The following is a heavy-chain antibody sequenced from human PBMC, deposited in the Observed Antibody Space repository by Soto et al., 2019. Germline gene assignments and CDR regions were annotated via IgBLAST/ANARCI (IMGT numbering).Heavy chain of an antibody. D-gene: IGHD6-19*01. V-gene: IGHV1-69*08. Sequence: QVQLVQSGAEVKKPGSSVKVSCKASGGTFSSYTISWVRQAPGQGLEWMGRIIPILGIANYAQKFQGRVTITADKSTSTAYMELSSLRSEDTAVYYCARDLTAVASDAFDIWGQGTMVTVSS. J-gene: IGHJ3*02. CDR3: ARDLTAVASDAFDI. CDR1: GGTFSSYT. CDR2: IIPILGIA.